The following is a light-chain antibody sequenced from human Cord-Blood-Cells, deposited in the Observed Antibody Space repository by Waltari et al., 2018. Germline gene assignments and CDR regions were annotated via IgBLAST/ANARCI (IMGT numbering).Light chain of an antibody. Sequence: QSALTQPASVSGSPGPSITISCTGTSSDAGSYNLVSWYQQHPGKAPKLMIYEGSKRPSGVSNRFSGSKSGNTASLTISGLQAEDEADYYCCSYAGSSTLVFGGGTKLTVL. CDR1: SSDAGSYNL. CDR3: CSYAGSSTLV. CDR2: EGS. J-gene: IGLJ2*01. V-gene: IGLV2-23*01.